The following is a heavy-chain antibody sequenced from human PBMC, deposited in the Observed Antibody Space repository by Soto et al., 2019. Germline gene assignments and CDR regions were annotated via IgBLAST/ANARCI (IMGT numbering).Heavy chain of an antibody. D-gene: IGHD3-3*01. CDR3: GRDWEFLSGGTRCWSDP. V-gene: IGHV1-18*01. CDR1: GYTFTSYG. CDR2: ISAYNGNT. Sequence: PGESLKVSCKASGYTFTSYGISWVRQAPGQGLEWMGWISAYNGNTNYAQKLQGRVTMTTDTSTSTAYMELRSLRSDDTAVYYCGRDWEFLSGGTRCWSDPWGQGTLVTVSS. J-gene: IGHJ5*02.